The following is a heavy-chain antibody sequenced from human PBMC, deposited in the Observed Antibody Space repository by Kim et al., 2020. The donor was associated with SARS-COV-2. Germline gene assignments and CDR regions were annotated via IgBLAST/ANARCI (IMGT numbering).Heavy chain of an antibody. Sequence: GGSLRLSCAASGFTFSSYAMNWVRQAPGKGLEWVAVICGDGGSTYYADSVKGRFTISRDNSKNTLYLQMNSLRAEDTAVYYCATDTRGGDRCGPDFDYWG. J-gene: IGHJ4*01. CDR3: ATDTRGGDRCGPDFDY. D-gene: IGHD2-21*01. CDR2: ICGDGGST. V-gene: IGHV3-30-3*01. CDR1: GFTFSSYA.